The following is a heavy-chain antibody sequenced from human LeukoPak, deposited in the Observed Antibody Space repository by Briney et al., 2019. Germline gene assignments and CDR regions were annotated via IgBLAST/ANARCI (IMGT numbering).Heavy chain of an antibody. CDR1: GYTFTGYY. V-gene: IGHV1-2*02. CDR3: ARAGWNSSGYYYDY. J-gene: IGHJ4*02. D-gene: IGHD3-22*01. Sequence: ASVKVSCKASGYTFTGYYMHWVRQAPGQGLEWMGWINPNSGGTNYAQKFQGRVTMTRDTSISTAYMELSRLRSDDTAVYYCARAGWNSSGYYYDYWGQGTLVTVSS. CDR2: INPNSGGT.